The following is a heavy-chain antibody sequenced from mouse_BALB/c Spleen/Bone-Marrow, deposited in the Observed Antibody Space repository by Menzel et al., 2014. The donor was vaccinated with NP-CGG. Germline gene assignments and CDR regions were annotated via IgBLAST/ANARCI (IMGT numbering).Heavy chain of an antibody. CDR3: ARLGYYGWFAY. CDR1: GFDFXRYW. CDR2: INPESNTI. V-gene: IGHV4-1*02. D-gene: IGHD2-3*01. J-gene: IGHJ3*01. Sequence: EVKVVDSGGGLAQPGGSLKLSCAASGFDFXRYWMSWVRQAPGKGLQWIGEINPESNTINYSPSLKDKFIISRDNAKNTLYLQMSKVKSEDAALYCCARLGYYGWFAYWGQGTLVTVSA.